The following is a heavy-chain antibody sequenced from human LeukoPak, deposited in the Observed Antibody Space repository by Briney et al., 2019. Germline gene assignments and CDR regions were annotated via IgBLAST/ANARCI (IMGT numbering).Heavy chain of an antibody. Sequence: SETLSLTCTVSGGSISTYYWSWIRQPPGKGLEYIGYIYYSGSTNYNPSLKSRVTMSLDTSKNQFSLKLSSVTAADTAVYYCAREGYTGNFDYWGQGTLVTVSS. CDR1: GGSISTYY. CDR3: AREGYTGNFDY. CDR2: IYYSGST. V-gene: IGHV4-59*01. J-gene: IGHJ4*02. D-gene: IGHD2-2*02.